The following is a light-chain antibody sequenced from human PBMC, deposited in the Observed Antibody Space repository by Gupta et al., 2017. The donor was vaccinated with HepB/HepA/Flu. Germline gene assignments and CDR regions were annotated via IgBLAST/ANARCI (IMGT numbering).Light chain of an antibody. CDR1: NSNIGTNF. CDR3: TVWDVSLKNWV. CDR2: RDN. J-gene: IGLJ3*02. V-gene: IGLV1-47*01. Sequence: QSVVTHPPSASGTPGQRVTISYSGTNSNIGTNFVYWFQQLSGAAPKLLIYRDNQRPSGVPDRFSGSKSGTSASLYISGLRSEDEAEYECTVWDVSLKNWVFGGGTKVTVL.